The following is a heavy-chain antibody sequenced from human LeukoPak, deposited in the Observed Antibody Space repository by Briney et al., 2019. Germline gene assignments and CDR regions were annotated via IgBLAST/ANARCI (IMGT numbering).Heavy chain of an antibody. J-gene: IGHJ3*02. V-gene: IGHV3-15*01. CDR3: TTNDVFDI. CDR2: IKTKTDGGPT. Sequence: GGSLRLSCAASGFTFSNAWMNWVRQAPGKGLEWVGRIKTKTDGGPTDYAAPVKGRFTISRDDSKNTLYLQMGSLKTEDTAVYYCTTNDVFDIWGQGTMVTVSS. CDR1: GFTFSNAW.